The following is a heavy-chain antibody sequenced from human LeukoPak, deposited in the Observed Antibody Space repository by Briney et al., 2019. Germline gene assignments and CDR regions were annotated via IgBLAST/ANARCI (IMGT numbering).Heavy chain of an antibody. J-gene: IGHJ6*03. V-gene: IGHV3-21*01. D-gene: IGHD1-26*01. CDR2: ITSTSTYI. Sequence: GGSLRLSCAASGFTFSNYWMSWVRQAPGKGLEWVSSITSTSTYIYYADSVKGRFTISRDNAKNSLYLQMNGLRVEDTAVYYCARDPYSGGYGAYYYYYMDLWGKGTTVTISS. CDR1: GFTFSNYW. CDR3: ARDPYSGGYGAYYYYYMDL.